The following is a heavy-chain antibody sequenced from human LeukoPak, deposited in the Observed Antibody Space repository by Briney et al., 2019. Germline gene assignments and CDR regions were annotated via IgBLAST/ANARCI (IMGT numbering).Heavy chain of an antibody. V-gene: IGHV3-30-3*01. D-gene: IGHD3-16*01. CDR3: ARGGYYFDY. CDR2: ISYDGSNK. CDR1: GFTFSSYA. J-gene: IGHJ4*02. Sequence: GGSLRLSCAASGFTFSSYAMHWVRQAPGKGLEWVAVISYDGSNKYYADSVKGRFTISRDNSKNSLYLQMNSLRAEDTAVYYCARGGYYFDYWGQGTLVTVSS.